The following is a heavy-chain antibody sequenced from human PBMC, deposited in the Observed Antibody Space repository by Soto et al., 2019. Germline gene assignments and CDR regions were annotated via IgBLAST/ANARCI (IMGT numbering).Heavy chain of an antibody. J-gene: IGHJ3*02. V-gene: IGHV1-58*01. Sequence: SVKVSCKASAFTFTTSAVQWVRQARGQRLEWIGWIVVGSGSTNYAQKFQERVTITRDKSTGTAYMELSSLRSEDTALYYCASDKPPGQGWYAAFDIWGQGTMVTVAS. CDR3: ASDKPPGQGWYAAFDI. D-gene: IGHD6-19*01. CDR1: AFTFTTSA. CDR2: IVVGSGST.